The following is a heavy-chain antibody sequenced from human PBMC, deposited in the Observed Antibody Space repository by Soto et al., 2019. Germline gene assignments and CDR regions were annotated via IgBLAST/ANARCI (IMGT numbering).Heavy chain of an antibody. D-gene: IGHD3-10*01. V-gene: IGHV3-49*03. CDR3: TRDGSEYYGSGTPDYYYCGMDV. J-gene: IGHJ6*02. CDR2: IRSKAYGGTT. CDR1: GFTFGDYA. Sequence: GGSLRLSCTASGFTFGDYAMSWFRQAPGKGLEWVGFIRSKAYGGTTEYAASVKGRFTISRDDSKSIAYLQMNSLKTEDTAVYYCTRDGSEYYGSGTPDYYYCGMDVWGQGTTVTVSS.